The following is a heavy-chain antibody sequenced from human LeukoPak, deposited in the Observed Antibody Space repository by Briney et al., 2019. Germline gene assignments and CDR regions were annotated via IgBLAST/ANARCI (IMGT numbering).Heavy chain of an antibody. D-gene: IGHD2-15*01. J-gene: IGHJ4*02. CDR3: ARLGCNGDNCYSVDS. Sequence: GGSLRLSCAASGFTFSTYSMNWVRQAPGKGLEWVSYISRDSTTTYYADSVKGRFTISRDNAKNSLYLQMNSLRAEDTAVYYCARLGCNGDNCYSVDSWGQGTLVTVSS. CDR1: GFTFSTYS. V-gene: IGHV3-48*04. CDR2: ISRDSTTT.